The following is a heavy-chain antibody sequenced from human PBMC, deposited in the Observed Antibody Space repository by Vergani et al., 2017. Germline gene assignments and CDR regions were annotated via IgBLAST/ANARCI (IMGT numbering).Heavy chain of an antibody. Sequence: VRLVQSGAEVKKPGSSVKVSCKASGGTFSSYAISWVRQAPGQGLEWMGRIIPIFGTANYAQKFQGRVTITADESTSTAYMELSSLRSEDTAVYYCARAYCGGDCYSIYWYFDLWGRGTLVTVSS. D-gene: IGHD2-21*02. CDR2: IIPIFGTA. CDR1: GGTFSSYA. J-gene: IGHJ2*01. V-gene: IGHV1-69*18. CDR3: ARAYCGGDCYSIYWYFDL.